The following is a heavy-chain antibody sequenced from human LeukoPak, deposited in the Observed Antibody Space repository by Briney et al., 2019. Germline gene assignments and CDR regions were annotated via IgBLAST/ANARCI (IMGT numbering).Heavy chain of an antibody. CDR1: GGSISSGGYS. J-gene: IGHJ3*02. CDR2: IYHSGST. CDR3: ARRPYGGNSRDAFDI. Sequence: SETLSLTCAVSGGSISSGGYSWSWIRQPPGKGLEWIGYIYHSGSTYYNPSLKSRVTISVDRSKNQFSLKLSSVTAADTAVYYCARRPYGGNSRDAFDIWGQGATVTVSS. V-gene: IGHV4-30-2*01. D-gene: IGHD4-23*01.